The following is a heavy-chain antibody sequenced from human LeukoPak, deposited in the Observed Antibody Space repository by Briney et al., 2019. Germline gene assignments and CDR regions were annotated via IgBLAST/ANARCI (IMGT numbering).Heavy chain of an antibody. Sequence: GGSLRLSCAASGFTFSSYAMSWVRQAPGKGLEWVSSISSSSYIYYADSVKGRFTISRDNAKNSLYLQMNSLRAEDTAVYYCARAVDTAMVRKGYDYWGQGTLVTVSS. J-gene: IGHJ4*02. V-gene: IGHV3-21*01. CDR3: ARAVDTAMVRKGYDY. D-gene: IGHD5-18*01. CDR2: ISSSSYI. CDR1: GFTFSSYA.